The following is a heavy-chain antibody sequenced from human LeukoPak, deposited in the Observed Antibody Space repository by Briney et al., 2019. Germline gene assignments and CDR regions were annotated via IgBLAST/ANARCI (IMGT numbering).Heavy chain of an antibody. V-gene: IGHV3-30*04. CDR3: GREEDEVDAFDI. Sequence: GGSLRLSCAASGFTFSSYAMHWVRQAPGKGLEWVAVISYDGSNKYYADSVKGRFTISRDNSKNTLYLQMNSLRAEDTAVYYCGREEDEVDAFDIWGQGTMVTVSS. J-gene: IGHJ3*02. CDR1: GFTFSSYA. CDR2: ISYDGSNK.